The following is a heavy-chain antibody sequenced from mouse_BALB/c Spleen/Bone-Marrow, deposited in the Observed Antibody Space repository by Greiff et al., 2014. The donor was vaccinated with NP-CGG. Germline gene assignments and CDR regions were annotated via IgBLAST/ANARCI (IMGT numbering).Heavy chain of an antibody. CDR3: AREGDGAY. J-gene: IGHJ3*01. CDR2: ISDGGSYT. D-gene: IGHD3-3*01. V-gene: IGHV5-4*02. CDR1: GFTFSDYY. Sequence: EVQRVESGGGLVKPGGSLKLSCAASGFTFSDYYMYWVRQTPEKRLEWVATISDGGSYTYYPDSVKGRFTISRDNAKNNRYLQMSSLKSEDRAMYYCAREGDGAYWGQGTLVTVSA.